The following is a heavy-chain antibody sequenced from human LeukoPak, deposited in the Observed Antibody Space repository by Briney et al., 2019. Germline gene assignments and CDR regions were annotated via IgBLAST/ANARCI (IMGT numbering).Heavy chain of an antibody. V-gene: IGHV4-34*01. D-gene: IGHD3-3*01. Sequence: SETLSLTCAVYGGSFSGYYWSWIRQPPGKGLEWTGEINHSGSTNYNPSLKSRVTISVDTSKNQFSLKLSSVTAADTAVYYCARVKKGITIFGVVIDRNYYYGMDVWGQGTTVTVSS. CDR2: INHSGST. CDR1: GGSFSGYY. CDR3: ARVKKGITIFGVVIDRNYYYGMDV. J-gene: IGHJ6*02.